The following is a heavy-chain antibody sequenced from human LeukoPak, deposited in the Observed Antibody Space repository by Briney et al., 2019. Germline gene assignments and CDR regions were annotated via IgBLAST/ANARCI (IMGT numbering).Heavy chain of an antibody. J-gene: IGHJ4*02. CDR1: GGSISSYY. D-gene: IGHD2-2*01. CDR2: IYYSGST. V-gene: IGHV4-59*08. Sequence: KTSETLSLTCTVSGGSISSYYWSWIRQPPGKGLEWIGYIYYSGSTNYNPSLKSRVTISVDTSKNQFSLKLSSVTAADTAVYYCARHKGSTSSRFIDYWGQGTLVTVSS. CDR3: ARHKGSTSSRFIDY.